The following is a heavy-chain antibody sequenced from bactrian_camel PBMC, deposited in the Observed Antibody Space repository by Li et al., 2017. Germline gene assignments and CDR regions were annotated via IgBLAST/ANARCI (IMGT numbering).Heavy chain of an antibody. D-gene: IGHD6*01. V-gene: IGHV3S40*01. CDR1: GFTFSSYG. CDR2: INTEGGST. Sequence: DVQLVESGGGSVQAGGSLRLSCAASGFTFSSYGMSWVRQAPGKGLEWVSSINTEGGSTYYADSVKGRFTISKDDAKFTVYLQMNNLKPEDTGMYTCAVRGPLKYGGNWFDFQIPGQGTQVTVS. J-gene: IGHJ4*01.